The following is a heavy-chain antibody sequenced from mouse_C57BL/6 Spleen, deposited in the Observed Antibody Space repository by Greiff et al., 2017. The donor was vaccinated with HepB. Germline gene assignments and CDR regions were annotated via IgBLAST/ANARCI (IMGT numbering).Heavy chain of an antibody. V-gene: IGHV1-52*01. D-gene: IGHD4-1*01. CDR3: AEESGTRGYFDV. Sequence: QVQLKQPGAELVRPGSSVKLSCKASGYTFTSYWMHWVKQRPIQGLEWIGNIDPSDSETHYNQKFKDKATLTVDKSSSTAYMQLSSLTSEDSAVYYCAEESGTRGYFDVWGTGTTVTVSS. CDR1: GYTFTSYW. CDR2: IDPSDSET. J-gene: IGHJ1*03.